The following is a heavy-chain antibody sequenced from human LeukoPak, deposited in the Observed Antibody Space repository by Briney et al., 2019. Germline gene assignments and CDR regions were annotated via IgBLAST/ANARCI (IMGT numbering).Heavy chain of an antibody. V-gene: IGHV1-24*01. CDR3: ATDPYSSSHRVDI. CDR2: FDPEDGET. Sequence: ASVKVSCKVSGYTLTELSMHWVRQARGKGLEWMGGFDPEDGETIYAQKFQGRVTMTEDTSTDTAYMELSSLRSEDTAVYYCATDPYSSSHRVDIWGQGTLVTVSS. CDR1: GYTLTELS. D-gene: IGHD6-6*01. J-gene: IGHJ3*02.